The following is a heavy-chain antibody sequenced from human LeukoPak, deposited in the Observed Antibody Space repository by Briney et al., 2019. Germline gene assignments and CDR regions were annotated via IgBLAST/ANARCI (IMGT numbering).Heavy chain of an antibody. D-gene: IGHD3-3*01. J-gene: IGHJ4*02. Sequence: PSETLSLTCTVSGGSISSGSYYWGWIRQPAGKGLEWIGRIYTSGSTNYNPSLKSRVTISVDTSKNQFSLRLSSVTAADTAVYYCARGAVSSTIFGVVIITGFDYWGQGTLVTVSS. V-gene: IGHV4-61*02. CDR3: ARGAVSSTIFGVVIITGFDY. CDR1: GGSISSGSYY. CDR2: IYTSGST.